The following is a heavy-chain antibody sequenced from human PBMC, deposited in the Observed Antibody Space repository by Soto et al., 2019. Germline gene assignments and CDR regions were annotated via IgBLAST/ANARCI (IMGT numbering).Heavy chain of an antibody. CDR2: TFSGGNT. CDR1: GFSISSNY. J-gene: IGHJ6*02. Sequence: ELQLGDTGGGLIQTGGSLRLSCAASGFSISSNYIAWVRQPPGKGLAWVSTTFSGGNTEYAASVKGRCSISRDNYKNTLYLQMYNLRVEETAGYYCARKPPSAIQGWAFGMDVWGQGTKVSVSS. V-gene: IGHV3-53*02. CDR3: ARKPPSAIQGWAFGMDV. D-gene: IGHD2-21*01.